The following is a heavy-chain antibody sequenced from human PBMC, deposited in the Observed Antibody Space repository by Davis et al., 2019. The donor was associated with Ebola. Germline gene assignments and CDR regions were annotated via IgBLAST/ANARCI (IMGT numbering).Heavy chain of an antibody. J-gene: IGHJ4*02. D-gene: IGHD3-3*01. CDR2: VNYVGNT. Sequence: SETLSLTCSVSGDSISSSGYYWGWIRQPPGKGLEWIASVNYVGNTFYNPSLKNRVTISADTSNNQFSLKLNSVTAADTAVYYCARAAVIFGVVIDYWGQGTLVTVSS. V-gene: IGHV4-39*01. CDR3: ARAAVIFGVVIDY. CDR1: GDSISSSGYY.